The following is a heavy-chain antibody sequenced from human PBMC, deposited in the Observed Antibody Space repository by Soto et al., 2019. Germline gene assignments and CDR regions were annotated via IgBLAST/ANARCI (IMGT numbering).Heavy chain of an antibody. CDR2: IYDTGISGYTPST. V-gene: IGHV4-59*01. Sequence: PSETLSLTCPVSGGSITSYYWSWSRRPPGKGLEWIAYIYDTGISGYTPSTSYNPSLKSRVTMSVDTSKSQFSLKLTSVTAADTAVYYCARGEDAFFYYGLDVWGQGITVTVSS. CDR3: ARGEDAFFYYGLDV. CDR1: GGSITSYY. J-gene: IGHJ6*02.